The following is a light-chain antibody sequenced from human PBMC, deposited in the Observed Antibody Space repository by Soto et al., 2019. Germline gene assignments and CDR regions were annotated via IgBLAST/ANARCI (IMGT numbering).Light chain of an antibody. J-gene: IGKJ1*01. CDR2: AAS. Sequence: DIQMTQSPSSLSASVGVRVTIPCRASQSIRSSLNWYHQKTGKAPKLLIYAASSLQSGVPSMFGGSGSGTDFTLTISSLQPEDFATYYCQQSYSTPWTFGQGTKVEIK. CDR3: QQSYSTPWT. V-gene: IGKV1-39*01. CDR1: QSIRSS.